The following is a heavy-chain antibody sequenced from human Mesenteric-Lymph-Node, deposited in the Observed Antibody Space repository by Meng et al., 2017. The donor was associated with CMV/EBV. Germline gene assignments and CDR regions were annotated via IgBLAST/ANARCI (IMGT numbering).Heavy chain of an antibody. J-gene: IGHJ5*02. V-gene: IGHV3-30-3*01. D-gene: IGHD3-3*01. CDR3: TRDFPPYYDSWGTGADS. CDR1: FTFSNYA. CDR2: ISYDGSNT. Sequence: FTFSNYAMHWVRQAPGKGLEWVAVISYDGSNTYYADSVKGRFTISRDNSKNTLFLQMSSLRAEDTAVYYCTRDFPPYYDSWGTGADSWGQGTLVTVSS.